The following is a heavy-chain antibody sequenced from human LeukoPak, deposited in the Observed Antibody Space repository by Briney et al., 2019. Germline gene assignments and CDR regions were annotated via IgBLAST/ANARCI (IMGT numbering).Heavy chain of an antibody. J-gene: IGHJ6*03. CDR2: ISGSGGST. Sequence: GGSLRLSCAASGLTVSSNCMSWVRQAPGKGLEWVSAISGSGGSTYYADSVKGRFTISRDNSKNTLYLQMNSLRAEDTAVYYCAKVGGFGTTDYYYYYMDVWGKGTTVTISS. CDR3: AKVGGFGTTDYYYYYMDV. D-gene: IGHD3-16*01. V-gene: IGHV3-23*01. CDR1: GLTVSSNC.